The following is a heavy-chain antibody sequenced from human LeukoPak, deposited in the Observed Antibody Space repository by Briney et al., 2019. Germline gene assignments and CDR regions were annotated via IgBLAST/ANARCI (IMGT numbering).Heavy chain of an antibody. V-gene: IGHV3-30*18. CDR1: GFTFNTYG. Sequence: GGSLRLSCAASGFTFNTYGMQWVRQAPGKGLEWVTIISYDGSNKFYADSVKGRFTISRDNSKNTLYLQMNSLRAEDTAVYYCAKRPSGSYYTQYYFDYWGQGTLVTVSS. CDR3: AKRPSGSYYTQYYFDY. CDR2: ISYDGSNK. J-gene: IGHJ4*02. D-gene: IGHD3-10*01.